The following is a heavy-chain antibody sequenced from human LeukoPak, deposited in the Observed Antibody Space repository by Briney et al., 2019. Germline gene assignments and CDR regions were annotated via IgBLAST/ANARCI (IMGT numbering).Heavy chain of an antibody. CDR3: ARGHGLRYSSYYGMDV. D-gene: IGHD6-19*01. V-gene: IGHV4-4*09. CDR2: IYTSGST. Sequence: MASETLSLTCTVSGGSISSYYWSWIRQPPGKGLEWIGYIYTSGSTNYNPPLKSRVTISVDTSKNQFSLKLSSVTAADTAVYYCARGHGLRYSSYYGMDVWGQGTTVTVSS. J-gene: IGHJ6*02. CDR1: GGSISSYY.